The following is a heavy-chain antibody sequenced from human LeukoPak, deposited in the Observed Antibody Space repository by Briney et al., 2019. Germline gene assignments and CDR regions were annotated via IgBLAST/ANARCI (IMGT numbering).Heavy chain of an antibody. D-gene: IGHD4-17*01. CDR1: GYTFTSYG. CDR2: ISAYNGNP. Sequence: ASVKVSCKTSGYTFTSYGITWVRQAPGQGLEWMGWISAYNGNPKYAQKLQGRVTMTTDTSTSTAYMELRSLRSDDTAVYYRARVVDHDYHDYYADHWGQGTLVTVSS. J-gene: IGHJ4*02. V-gene: IGHV1-18*01. CDR3: ARVVDHDYHDYYADH.